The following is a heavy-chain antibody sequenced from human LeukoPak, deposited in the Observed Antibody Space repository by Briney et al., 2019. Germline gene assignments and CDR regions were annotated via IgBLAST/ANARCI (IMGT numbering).Heavy chain of an antibody. CDR3: AKETWVYNWKYDSSGSGINY. V-gene: IGHV3-23*01. CDR1: GFTFSNSA. D-gene: IGHD3-22*01. J-gene: IGHJ4*02. Sequence: GGSLRLSCAATGFTFSNSAMSWVRQSPGKGLEWVSTISGSGGSTYSTDSVKGRFTISRDNSKNTLYLQMNSLRAEDTAVYCAKETWVYNWKYDSSGSGINYWGQGRLVTVSS. CDR2: ISGSGGST.